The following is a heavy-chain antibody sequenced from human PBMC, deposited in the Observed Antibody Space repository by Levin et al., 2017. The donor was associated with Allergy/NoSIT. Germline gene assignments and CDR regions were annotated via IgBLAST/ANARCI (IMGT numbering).Heavy chain of an antibody. CDR3: ARDWRTVTTFYYYYGMDV. J-gene: IGHJ6*02. CDR2: INPSGGST. V-gene: IGHV1-46*01. D-gene: IGHD4-17*01. Sequence: ASVKVSCKASGYTFTSYYMHWVRQAPGQGLEWMGIINPSGGSTSYAQKFQGRVTMTRDTSTSTVYMELSSLRSEDTAVYYCARDWRTVTTFYYYYGMDVWGQGTTVTVSS. CDR1: GYTFTSYY.